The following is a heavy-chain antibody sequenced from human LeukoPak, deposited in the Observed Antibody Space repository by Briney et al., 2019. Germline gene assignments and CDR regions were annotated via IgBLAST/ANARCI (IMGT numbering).Heavy chain of an antibody. D-gene: IGHD1-26*01. Sequence: HGGSLRLSCAASGFTFSTSAMSWVRQAPGKGLGWVSAFGGRGLSTYDAAPVKGRFTISRDNSKNTLYLQMNSRRCEDTAVYHCASAMVGASLVSAFHIWGDGAMGTVSS. J-gene: IGHJ3*02. V-gene: IGHV3-23*01. CDR3: ASAMVGASLVSAFHI. CDR1: GFTFSTSA. CDR2: FGGRGLST.